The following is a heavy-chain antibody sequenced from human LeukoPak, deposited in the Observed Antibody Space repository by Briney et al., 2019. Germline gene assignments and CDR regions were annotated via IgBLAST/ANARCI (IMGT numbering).Heavy chain of an antibody. CDR3: AKDDAYLQYDD. V-gene: IGHV3-23*01. CDR1: GFSFNSYA. D-gene: IGHD5-24*01. CDR2: IGTSGART. Sequence: PGGSLRLSCAASGFSFNSYAMSWVRQAPGKGLEWVSGIGTSGARTYYADSVKGRFTVSRDNSKNMVFLQMNSLRAEDTAIYYCAKDDAYLQYDDWGQGTLVTVSS. J-gene: IGHJ4*02.